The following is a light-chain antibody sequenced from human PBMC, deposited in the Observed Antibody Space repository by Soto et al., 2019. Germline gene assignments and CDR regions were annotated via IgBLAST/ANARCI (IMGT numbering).Light chain of an antibody. J-gene: IGKJ1*01. CDR1: QSVLYSSNNKYY. Sequence: EIVMTQSPDSLAVSLGERATINCKSSQSVLYSSNNKYYLAWYQQKPGQPPKLLIYWASTRESGVPDRFSGSGSGTDFTLTISSLQAQDVAVYYCQQYYSTPWTFGQGTKVEIK. V-gene: IGKV4-1*01. CDR2: WAS. CDR3: QQYYSTPWT.